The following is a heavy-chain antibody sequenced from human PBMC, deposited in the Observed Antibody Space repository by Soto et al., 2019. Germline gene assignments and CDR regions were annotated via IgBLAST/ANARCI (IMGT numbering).Heavy chain of an antibody. CDR3: ARLPSTVTILGWFDP. J-gene: IGHJ5*02. D-gene: IGHD4-17*01. CDR2: IISSSSYI. CDR1: GFTFSSYW. Sequence: GGSLRLSCAASGFTFSSYWMSWVRQAPGKGLEWVASIISSSSYIYYADSVKGRFTISRDNAKNSLYLQMNSLRAEDTAVYYCARLPSTVTILGWFDPWGQGTLVTVSS. V-gene: IGHV3-21*01.